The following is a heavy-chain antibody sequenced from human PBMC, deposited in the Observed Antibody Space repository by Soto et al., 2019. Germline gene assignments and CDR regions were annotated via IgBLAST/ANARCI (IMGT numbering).Heavy chain of an antibody. CDR3: ARVDGSGSYYLNWFDP. D-gene: IGHD3-10*01. CDR2: IYYSGST. J-gene: IGHJ5*02. CDR1: GGSISSGDYY. Sequence: SETLSLTCTVSGGSISSGDYYWSWIRQPPGKGLEWIGYIYYSGSTYYNPSLKSRVTISVDTSKNQFSLKLSSVTAADTAVYYCARVDGSGSYYLNWFDPWGQGTLVTVSS. V-gene: IGHV4-30-4*01.